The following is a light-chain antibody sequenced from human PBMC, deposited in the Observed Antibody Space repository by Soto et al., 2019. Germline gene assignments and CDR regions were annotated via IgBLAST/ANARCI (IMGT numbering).Light chain of an antibody. CDR2: EVS. CDR1: SSDVGSYNR. V-gene: IGLV2-18*02. Sequence: QSALTQPPSVSGSPGQSVTISCTGTSSDVGSYNRVSWYQQPPGTAPKLMIYEVSNRPSGVPDRFSGSKSGNTASLTISGLQPEDEADYYCSSYTSSSTGVVFGGGTKLTVL. J-gene: IGLJ2*01. CDR3: SSYTSSSTGVV.